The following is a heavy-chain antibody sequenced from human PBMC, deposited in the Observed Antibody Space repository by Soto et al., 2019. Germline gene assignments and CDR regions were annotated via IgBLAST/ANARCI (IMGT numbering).Heavy chain of an antibody. CDR1: GYTFTSYG. J-gene: IGHJ4*02. CDR3: ARADPPRSN. V-gene: IGHV1-18*01. Sequence: QVQLVQSGAEMKKPGASVKVSCKASGYTFTSYGISWARQAPGQGHEWMGWISAYNGNTNYAQKLQGRVTMTTDTPRSTAYLELRSLRSEDTAVYYCARADPPRSNWGQGTRVTVPS. CDR2: ISAYNGNT.